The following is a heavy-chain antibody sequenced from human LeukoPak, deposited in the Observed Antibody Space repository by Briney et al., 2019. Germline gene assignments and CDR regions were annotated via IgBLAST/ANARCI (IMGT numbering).Heavy chain of an antibody. D-gene: IGHD5-18*01. CDR2: INPSGGST. Sequence: ASVKVSCKASGYTFTSYDINWVRQATGQGLEWMGIINPSGGSTSYAQKFQGRVTMTRDTSTSTVYMELSSLRSEDTAVYYCARKFVDTAYSFDYWGQGTLVTVSS. V-gene: IGHV1-46*01. J-gene: IGHJ4*02. CDR1: GYTFTSYD. CDR3: ARKFVDTAYSFDY.